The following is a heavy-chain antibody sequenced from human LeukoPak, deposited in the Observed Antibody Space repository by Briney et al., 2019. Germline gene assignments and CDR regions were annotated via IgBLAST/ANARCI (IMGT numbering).Heavy chain of an antibody. V-gene: IGHV3-48*04. CDR1: GFDFSTYS. J-gene: IGHJ4*02. Sequence: AGGSLRLSCAASGFDFSTYSIDWVRQAPGKGLEWVSYISSSSSNIYHADSVKGRFTISRDNAKNSLHLQMNSLRAEVTAVYYCARVGRSGWTVDYWGQGTLVTVSS. CDR2: ISSSSSNI. CDR3: ARVGRSGWTVDY. D-gene: IGHD6-19*01.